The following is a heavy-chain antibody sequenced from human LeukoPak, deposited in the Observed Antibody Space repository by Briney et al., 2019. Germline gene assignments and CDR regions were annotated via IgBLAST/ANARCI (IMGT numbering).Heavy chain of an antibody. Sequence: ASVTVSCKASGYTFTSYYMHWVRQAPGQGLEWMGIINPSGGSTSYAQKFQGRVTMTRDTSTSTVYIELSSLRSEDTAGYYCAREYYYGSGSYRPYYYGMDVWGQGTTVTVSS. D-gene: IGHD3-10*01. CDR1: GYTFTSYY. CDR2: INPSGGST. V-gene: IGHV1-46*01. CDR3: AREYYYGSGSYRPYYYGMDV. J-gene: IGHJ6*02.